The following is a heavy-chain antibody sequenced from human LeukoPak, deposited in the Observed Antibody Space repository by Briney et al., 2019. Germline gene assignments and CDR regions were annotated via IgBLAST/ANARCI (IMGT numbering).Heavy chain of an antibody. J-gene: IGHJ4*02. CDR3: ARGRYLTTSGGAAAGFLDY. Sequence: KTSETLSLTCAVYGGSFNDYYWTWIRQSPGKGLEWIGEINHSGSTHYNPSLKSRVTISVDTSQKQFSLRLTSVTAADTAVYYCARGRYLTTSGGAAAGFLDYWGQGSLVTVST. D-gene: IGHD6-13*01. CDR2: INHSGST. CDR1: GGSFNDYY. V-gene: IGHV4-34*01.